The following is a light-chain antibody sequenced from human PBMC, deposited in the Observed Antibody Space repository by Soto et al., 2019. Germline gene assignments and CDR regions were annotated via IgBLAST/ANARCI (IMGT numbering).Light chain of an antibody. CDR3: QQYNNSPPLT. CDR1: QSVSSN. V-gene: IGKV3-15*01. J-gene: IGKJ4*01. Sequence: EIVMTQSPATLSVSPGERATLSCRASQSVSSNLAWYQQKPGQDPRLLIYGASTSATGIPARFSGSRSGTEFTLTISSMQSEDFAVYYCQQYNNSPPLTFGGGTKVQIK. CDR2: GAS.